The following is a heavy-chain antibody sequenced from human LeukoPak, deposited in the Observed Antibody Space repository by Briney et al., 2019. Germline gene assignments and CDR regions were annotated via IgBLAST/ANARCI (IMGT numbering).Heavy chain of an antibody. V-gene: IGHV3-30*02. CDR2: IRDDGSNQ. CDR3: AKDVRSWGSGPDY. D-gene: IGHD3-10*01. J-gene: IGHJ4*02. CDR1: GFTFRNYG. Sequence: GGSLRLSCVASGFTFRNYGMQWVRQAPGKGLEWVAFIRDDGSNQYYADSVRGRFTISRDSSKNTVFLHMNSLRTEDTGTYFCAKDVRSWGSGPDYWGQGTLVAVSS.